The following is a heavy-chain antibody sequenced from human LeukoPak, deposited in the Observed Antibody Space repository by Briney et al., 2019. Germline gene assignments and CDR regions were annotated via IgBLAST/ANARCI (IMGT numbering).Heavy chain of an antibody. Sequence: SQTLSLTCAVSGGSISSGGYSWRWLRQPPGKGLEWIGYIYHSGSTYYNPSLKSRVTISVDRSKNQFSLKLSSVTAADTAVYYCARLTTVTTGWFDPWGQGTLVTVSS. J-gene: IGHJ5*02. D-gene: IGHD4-17*01. V-gene: IGHV4-30-2*01. CDR2: IYHSGST. CDR3: ARLTTVTTGWFDP. CDR1: GGSISSGGYS.